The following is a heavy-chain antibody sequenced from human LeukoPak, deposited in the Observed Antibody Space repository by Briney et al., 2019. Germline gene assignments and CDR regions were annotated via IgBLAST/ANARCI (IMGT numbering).Heavy chain of an antibody. V-gene: IGHV3-30*02. D-gene: IGHD3-22*01. J-gene: IGHJ4*02. Sequence: GGSLRLSCAASGFIFSAYGMHWVRQAPGKGLEWVAVIWYDGGNKYYADSVKGRFTISRDNSKNTLYLQMNSLRAEDTAVYYCAKERLRKYYYDSSGSYYFDYWGQGTLVTVSS. CDR2: IWYDGGNK. CDR1: GFIFSAYG. CDR3: AKERLRKYYYDSSGSYYFDY.